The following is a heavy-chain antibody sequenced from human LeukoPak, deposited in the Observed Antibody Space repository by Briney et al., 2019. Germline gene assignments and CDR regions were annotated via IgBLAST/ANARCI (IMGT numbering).Heavy chain of an antibody. CDR1: GFTFSSYG. J-gene: IGHJ4*02. CDR2: ISYDGSNK. CDR3: AKEYNWTHHPPGDY. V-gene: IGHV3-30*18. D-gene: IGHD1-20*01. Sequence: EPGGSLRLSCAASGFTFSSYGMHWVRQAPVKGLEWVAVISYDGSNKYYADSVKGRFTISRDNSKNTLYLQMNSLRAEDTAVYYCAKEYNWTHHPPGDYWGQGTLVTVSS.